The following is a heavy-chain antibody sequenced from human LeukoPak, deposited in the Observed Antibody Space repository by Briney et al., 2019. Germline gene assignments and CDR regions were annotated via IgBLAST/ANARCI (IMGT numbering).Heavy chain of an antibody. J-gene: IGHJ4*02. CDR1: GGSISSYY. D-gene: IGHD3-22*01. V-gene: IGHV4-59*01. CDR2: IYYSGST. Sequence: SETLSLTCTVSGGSISSYYWSWIRQPPGKGLEWIGYIYYSGSTNYNPSLKSRVTISVDTSKNQFSLKLSSVTAADTAVYYCARDFDYYDSSGYRLYYFDHWGQGTLVTVSS. CDR3: ARDFDYYDSSGYRLYYFDH.